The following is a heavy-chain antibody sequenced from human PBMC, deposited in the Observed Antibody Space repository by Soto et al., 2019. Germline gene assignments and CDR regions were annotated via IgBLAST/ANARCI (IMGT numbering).Heavy chain of an antibody. J-gene: IGHJ4*02. CDR2: IYYSGST. CDR3: ARVRGSSRSSILGYSSSWYIFDY. V-gene: IGHV4-59*08. CDR1: GGSISSYY. Sequence: SETLSLTCTVSGGSISSYYWSWIRQPPGKGLEWIGYIYYSGSTNYNPSLKSRVTISVDTSKNQFSLKLSSVTAADTAVYYCARVRGSSRSSILGYSSSWYIFDYWGQGTLVTVSS. D-gene: IGHD6-13*01.